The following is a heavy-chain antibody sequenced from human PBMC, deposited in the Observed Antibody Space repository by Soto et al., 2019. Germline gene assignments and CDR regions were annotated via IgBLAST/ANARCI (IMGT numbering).Heavy chain of an antibody. CDR1: XXXXXXXXXX. V-gene: IGHV4-30-2*01. CDR3: XRDPGR. Sequence: QLQLQESGSGLVKPSQTLSLTCAVSXXXXXXXXXXXXWIRRPPGKGLEWIGYIYHSGSTYYNPXXXXXXXXXXXXXXXXXXXXXXXXXXXXXXXXXXXRDPGRWGQGTLVTVSS. CDR2: IYHSGST. J-gene: IGHJ4*02.